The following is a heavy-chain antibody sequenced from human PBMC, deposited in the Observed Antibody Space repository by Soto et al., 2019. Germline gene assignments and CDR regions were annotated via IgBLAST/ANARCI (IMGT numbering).Heavy chain of an antibody. CDR3: ARYIVVVPAAADAFDI. CDR2: IYYSGST. CDR1: GGSISSGGYY. J-gene: IGHJ3*02. Sequence: QVQLQESGPGLVKPSQTLSLTCTVSGGSISSGGYYWSWIRQHPGKGLEWIGYIYYSGSTYYNPSLKSRVTISVDTSKNQFSLKLSSVTAADTAVYYCARYIVVVPAAADAFDIWGQGTMVTVSS. V-gene: IGHV4-31*03. D-gene: IGHD2-2*01.